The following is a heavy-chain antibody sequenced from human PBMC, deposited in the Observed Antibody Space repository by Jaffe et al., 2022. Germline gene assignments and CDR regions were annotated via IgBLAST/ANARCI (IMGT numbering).Heavy chain of an antibody. CDR2: IYTSGST. CDR3: ARDSADDYGDYVAFDI. V-gene: IGHV4-61*02. Sequence: QVQLQESGPGLVKPSQTLSLTCTVSGGSISSGSYYWSWIRQPAGKGLEWIGRIYTSGSTNYNPSLKSRVTISVDTSKNQFSLKLSSVTAADTAVYYCARDSADDYGDYVAFDIWGQGTMVTVSS. D-gene: IGHD4-17*01. J-gene: IGHJ3*02. CDR1: GGSISSGSYY.